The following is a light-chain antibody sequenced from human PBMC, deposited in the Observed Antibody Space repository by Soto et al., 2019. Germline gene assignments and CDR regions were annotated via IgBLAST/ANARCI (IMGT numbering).Light chain of an antibody. J-gene: IGKJ5*01. V-gene: IGKV3-20*01. CDR1: QSVSSSY. CDR3: QQYGSSPPIT. CDR2: GAS. Sequence: EIALPQSPGTLSLSPGERATLSCRASQSVSSSYLAWYQQKPDQAPRLLIYGASSRATGIPDRFSGSGSGTDFTLTISRLEPEDFAVYYCQQYGSSPPITFGQGTRLEIK.